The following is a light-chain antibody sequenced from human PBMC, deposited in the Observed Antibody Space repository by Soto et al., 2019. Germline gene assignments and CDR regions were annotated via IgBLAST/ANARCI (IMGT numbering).Light chain of an antibody. V-gene: IGLV2-8*01. CDR3: SSYAGSMNLI. J-gene: IGLJ2*01. CDR1: SSDVGGHNH. Sequence: ALTPPPSASGSPGQSVTISCTGSSSDVGGHNHVSWYQQHPGKAPKLMIYEVSKRPSGVPDRFSGSKSVNTASLTVSGLQAEDEADYYCSSYAGSMNLIFGGGTKLTVL. CDR2: EVS.